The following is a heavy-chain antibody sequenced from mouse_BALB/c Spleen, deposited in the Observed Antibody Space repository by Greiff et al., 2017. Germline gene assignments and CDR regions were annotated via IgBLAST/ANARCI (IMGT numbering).Heavy chain of an antibody. CDR3: ARKGGTGTAWFAY. J-gene: IGHJ3*01. CDR2: IWSGGST. CDR1: GFSLTSYG. Sequence: VQLQESGPGLVQPSQSLSITCTVSGFSLTSYGVHWVRQSPGKGLEWLGVIWSGGSTDYNAAFISRLSISKDNSKSQVFFKMNSLQANDTAIYYCARKGGTGTAWFAYWGQGTLVTVSA. D-gene: IGHD4-1*01. V-gene: IGHV2-2*02.